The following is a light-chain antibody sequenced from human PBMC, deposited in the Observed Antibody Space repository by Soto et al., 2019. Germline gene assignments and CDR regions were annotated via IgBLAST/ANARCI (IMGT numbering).Light chain of an antibody. CDR1: PSVTNF. J-gene: IGKJ5*01. V-gene: IGKV3-11*01. Sequence: EIVLTQAPVTVSLSPGERATISCRASPSVTNFLAWYQQKPGQAPRLLIYGAFNRATGIPARFSGSGSGTDFTLTISSLEPEDSAVYYCQQRNVWPPVTFGQGTRLEI. CDR2: GAF. CDR3: QQRNVWPPVT.